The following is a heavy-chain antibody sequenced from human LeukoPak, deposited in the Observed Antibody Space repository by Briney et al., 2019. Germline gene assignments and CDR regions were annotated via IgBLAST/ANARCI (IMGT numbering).Heavy chain of an antibody. Sequence: SVKVSCKASGGTFSSYAISWVRQAPGQGLEWMGRIIPILGIANYAQKFQGRVTITADKSTSTAYMELSSLRSEDTAVYYCASRYCTNGVCSFYYYYGMDVWGQGTTVTVSS. CDR3: ASRYCTNGVCSFYYYYGMDV. J-gene: IGHJ6*02. V-gene: IGHV1-69*04. D-gene: IGHD2-8*01. CDR1: GGTFSSYA. CDR2: IIPILGIA.